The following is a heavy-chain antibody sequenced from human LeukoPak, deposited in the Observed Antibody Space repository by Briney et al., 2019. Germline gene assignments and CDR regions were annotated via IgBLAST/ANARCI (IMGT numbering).Heavy chain of an antibody. Sequence: PGGSLRLSCAASGFTFSSYAMSWVRQAPGKGLEWVSAISGSGGSTYYADSVKGRFTISRDNSKNTLYLQMNSLRAEDTAVYYCAKEPADILPAAIGGGYNWLDPWGQGTLVTVSS. CDR2: ISGSGGST. CDR1: GFTFSSYA. V-gene: IGHV3-23*01. CDR3: AKEPADILPAAIGGGYNWLDP. D-gene: IGHD2-2*02. J-gene: IGHJ5*02.